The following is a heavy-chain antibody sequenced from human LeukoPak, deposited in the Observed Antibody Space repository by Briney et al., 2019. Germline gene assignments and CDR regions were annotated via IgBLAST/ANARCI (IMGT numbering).Heavy chain of an antibody. V-gene: IGHV4-59*01. Sequence: SETLSLTCTVSGGSISSYYWSWIRQPPGKGLEWIGYIHYSGSTNYNPSLKSRVTISVDTSKNQFSLKLSSVTAADTAVYYCARGSGYEIDYWGQGTLVTVSS. D-gene: IGHD5-12*01. CDR2: IHYSGST. CDR1: GGSISSYY. CDR3: ARGSGYEIDY. J-gene: IGHJ4*02.